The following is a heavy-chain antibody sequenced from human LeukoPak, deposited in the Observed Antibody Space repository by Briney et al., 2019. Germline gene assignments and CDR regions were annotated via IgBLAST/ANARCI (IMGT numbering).Heavy chain of an antibody. CDR3: ARSMIVVESYYYYYYIDV. V-gene: IGHV4-59*08. CDR2: IYYSGST. D-gene: IGHD3-22*01. CDR1: GGSVSSYY. J-gene: IGHJ6*03. Sequence: SETPSLTCTVSGGSVSSYYWSWIRQPPGKGLEWIGYIYYSGSTNYNPSLKSRVTISVDTSKNQFSLKLSSVTAADTAVYYCARSMIVVESYYYYYYIDVWGKGTTVTVSS.